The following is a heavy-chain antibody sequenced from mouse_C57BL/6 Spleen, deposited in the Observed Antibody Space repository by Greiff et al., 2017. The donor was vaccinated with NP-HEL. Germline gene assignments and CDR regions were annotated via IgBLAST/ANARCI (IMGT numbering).Heavy chain of an antibody. D-gene: IGHD1-1*01. Sequence: QVQLQQSGPELVKPGASVKISCKASGYTFTDYYINWVKQRPGQGLEWIGWIFPGSGSTYYNEKFKGKATLTVDKSSSTAYMLLSSLTSEDSAVYFCAREYYGSSYPPPFDVWGTGTTVTVSS. CDR2: IFPGSGST. V-gene: IGHV1-75*01. CDR3: AREYYGSSYPPPFDV. CDR1: GYTFTDYY. J-gene: IGHJ1*03.